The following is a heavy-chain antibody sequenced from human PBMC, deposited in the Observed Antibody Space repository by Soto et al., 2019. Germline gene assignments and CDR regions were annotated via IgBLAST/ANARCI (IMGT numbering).Heavy chain of an antibody. J-gene: IGHJ3*02. CDR2: INPTGGST. CDR1: GYTFTNYY. Sequence: QVQLVQSGAEVKKPGASVKVSCKASGYTFTNYYIHWVRQAPGQGLEWMGIINPTGGSTTYAQKSPGRVTITGDTSTSTVYMELSNRRSEDTAVFYCASARSQSTVWFKPQKDAFDIWGQGTMVTVSS. D-gene: IGHD3-9*01. V-gene: IGHV1-46*03. CDR3: ASARSQSTVWFKPQKDAFDI.